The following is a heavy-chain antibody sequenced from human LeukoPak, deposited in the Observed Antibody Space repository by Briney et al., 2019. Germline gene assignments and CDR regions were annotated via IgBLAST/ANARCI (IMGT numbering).Heavy chain of an antibody. D-gene: IGHD3-9*01. CDR2: IYYSGST. J-gene: IGHJ4*02. V-gene: IGHV4-39*07. CDR3: ARVRALRYFDWLPNYFDY. Sequence: SETLSLTCTVSGGSISSSSYYWGWIRQPPGKGLEWIGSIYYSGSTYYNPSLKSRVTILVDTSKNQFSLKLSSVTAADTAVYYCARVRALRYFDWLPNYFDYWGQGTLVTVSS. CDR1: GGSISSSSYY.